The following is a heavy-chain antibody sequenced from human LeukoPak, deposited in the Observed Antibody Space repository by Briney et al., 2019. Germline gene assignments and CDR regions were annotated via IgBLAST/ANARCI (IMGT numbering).Heavy chain of an antibody. CDR1: GITFSHYL. Sequence: GGSLRLSCAASGITFSHYLMHWVRQAPGKGLVWVSRINSDESNTNSYADSVKGRFIISRDNAKNTLYLQMNSLRAEDTAVYFCGRGGNGIDIWGQGTTVIVSS. J-gene: IGHJ3*02. V-gene: IGHV3-74*01. CDR3: GRGGNGIDI. D-gene: IGHD2-8*01. CDR2: INSDESNT.